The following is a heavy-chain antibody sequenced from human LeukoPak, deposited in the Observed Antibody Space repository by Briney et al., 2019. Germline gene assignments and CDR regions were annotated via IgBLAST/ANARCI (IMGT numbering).Heavy chain of an antibody. J-gene: IGHJ6*02. CDR3: AKGVGYGGMDV. Sequence: GGSLRLSCAASGVSFSGYGMHWVRQAPGKGLEWVAVISYDGHNEYYGDSVKGRFTISRDNSKNTVFLQMNSLRAEDTAVYYCAKGVGYGGMDVWGQGTTVTVSS. CDR2: ISYDGHNE. CDR1: GVSFSGYG. D-gene: IGHD2-15*01. V-gene: IGHV3-30*18.